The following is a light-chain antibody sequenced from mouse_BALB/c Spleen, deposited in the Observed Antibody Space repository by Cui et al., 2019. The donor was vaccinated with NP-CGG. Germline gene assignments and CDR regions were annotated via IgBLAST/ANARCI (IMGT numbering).Light chain of an antibody. CDR1: TGAVTTSNY. CDR2: GTN. CDR3: ALWYSNHWV. V-gene: IGLV1*01. Sequence: QAVVTQESALTTPPGETVTLTFRSSTGAVTTSNYANWVQEKPDHLFTGLIGGTNNRAPGVPARFSGSLIGDKAALTITGAQTEDETIYFCALWYSNHWVFGGGTKLTVL. J-gene: IGLJ1*01.